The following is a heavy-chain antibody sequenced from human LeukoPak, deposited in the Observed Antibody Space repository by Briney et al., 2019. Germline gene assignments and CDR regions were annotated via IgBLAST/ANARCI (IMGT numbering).Heavy chain of an antibody. J-gene: IGHJ4*02. Sequence: SETLSLTCAGYGGSFSSYFWTWIRQTPGKGLEWIGEINHSGSTNYNPSLKSRVTISVDTSKNQFSLKLSSVTAADTAVYYCARGWRLLFYDYWGQGTLVTVSS. CDR1: GGSFSSYF. CDR2: INHSGST. CDR3: ARGWRLLFYDY. D-gene: IGHD2-21*02. V-gene: IGHV4-34*01.